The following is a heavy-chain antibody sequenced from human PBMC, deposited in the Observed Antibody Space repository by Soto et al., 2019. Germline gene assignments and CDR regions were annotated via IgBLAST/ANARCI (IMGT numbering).Heavy chain of an antibody. D-gene: IGHD2-2*01. J-gene: IGHJ4*02. CDR1: GFTFSSYA. CDR2: ISYDGSNK. V-gene: IGHV3-30-3*01. CDR3: ARWGVVPAVPYRGCDY. Sequence: QVQLVESGGGVVQPGRSLRLSCAASGFTFSSYAMHWVRQAPGKGLEWVAVISYDGSNKYYADSVKGRFTISRDNSKNTLYLQMNSLRAEDTAVYYCARWGVVPAVPYRGCDYWGQGTLVTVSS.